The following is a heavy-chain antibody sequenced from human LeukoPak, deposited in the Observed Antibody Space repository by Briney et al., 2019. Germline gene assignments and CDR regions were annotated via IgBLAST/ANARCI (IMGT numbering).Heavy chain of an antibody. V-gene: IGHV3-48*02. CDR2: ISSSSDTT. Sequence: GGSLRLSCAASGFTFSTYSMNWLRQAPGKGLEWVSYISSSSDTTYYADSVKGRFTISRDNAKNSLYLQMNNLKDQDTAVYYCARDLRSGWYYFDFWGQGTLVTVSS. CDR3: ARDLRSGWYYFDF. D-gene: IGHD6-19*01. J-gene: IGHJ4*02. CDR1: GFTFSTYS.